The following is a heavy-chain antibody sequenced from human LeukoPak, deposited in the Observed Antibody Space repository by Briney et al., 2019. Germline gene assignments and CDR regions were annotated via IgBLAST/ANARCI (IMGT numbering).Heavy chain of an antibody. V-gene: IGHV1-46*01. CDR3: ARGPGGYYYDSSGYPWD. J-gene: IGHJ4*02. D-gene: IGHD3-22*01. CDR2: INPSGGST. Sequence: GASVKVSCKASGYTFTSYYMHWVRQAPGQGLEWMGIINPSGGSTSYAQKFQGRVTITADESTSTAYMELSSLRSEDTAVYYCARGPGGYYYDSSGYPWDWGQGTLVTVSS. CDR1: GYTFTSYY.